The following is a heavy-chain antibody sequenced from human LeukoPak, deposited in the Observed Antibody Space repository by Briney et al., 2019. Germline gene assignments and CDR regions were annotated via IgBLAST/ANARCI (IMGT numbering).Heavy chain of an antibody. D-gene: IGHD6-6*01. J-gene: IGHJ4*02. CDR2: INPSGGSR. CDR1: GYTFTSYY. Sequence: GASVKASCKASGYTFTSYYIHWVRQAPGQGLEWMGIINPSGGSRTYAQKFQGRVTMTRDTSTSTVYMELSSLKYEATALYSCARTANSIATTAYSSSSIDYWGQGTLVTVSS. CDR3: ARTANSIATTAYSSSSIDY. V-gene: IGHV1-46*01.